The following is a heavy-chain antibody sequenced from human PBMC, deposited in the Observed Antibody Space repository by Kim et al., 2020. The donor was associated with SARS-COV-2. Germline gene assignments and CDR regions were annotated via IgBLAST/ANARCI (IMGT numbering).Heavy chain of an antibody. CDR3: ASPAGFMITFGGVIVKSGAFDI. V-gene: IGHV1-3*01. Sequence: ASVKVSCKASGYTFTSYAMHWVRQAPGQRLEWMGWINAGNGNTKYSQKFQGRVTITRDTSASTAYMELSSLRSEDTAVYYCASPAGFMITFGGVIVKSGAFDIWGQGTMVTVSS. J-gene: IGHJ3*02. CDR2: INAGNGNT. CDR1: GYTFTSYA. D-gene: IGHD3-16*02.